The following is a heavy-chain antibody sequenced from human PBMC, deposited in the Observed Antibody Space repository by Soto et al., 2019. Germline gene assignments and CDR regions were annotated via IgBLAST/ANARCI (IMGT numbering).Heavy chain of an antibody. V-gene: IGHV3-30*18. D-gene: IGHD5-12*01. CDR3: VKDSHELATFMSY. CDR1: GFTFSSYG. Sequence: GGSLRLSCAASGFTFSSYGMHWVRQAPGKGLEWVAVISYDGSNKFYADSVKGRFTISRDNSRHTLFLQMNSLTPEDTAVFYCVKDSHELATFMSYWGQGTLVTVSS. CDR2: ISYDGSNK. J-gene: IGHJ4*02.